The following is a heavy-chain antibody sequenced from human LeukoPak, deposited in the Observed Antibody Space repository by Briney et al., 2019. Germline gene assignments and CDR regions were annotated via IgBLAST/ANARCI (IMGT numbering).Heavy chain of an antibody. J-gene: IGHJ4*02. CDR3: ATDSLNLWELLGY. D-gene: IGHD1-26*01. V-gene: IGHV1-69-2*01. Sequence: ASVKVSCKVSGYTFTGYYMHWVQQAPGKGLEWMGLVDPEDGETIYAEKFQGRVTITADTSTDTAYMGLSSLRSEDTAVYYCATDSLNLWELLGYWGQGTLVTVSS. CDR2: VDPEDGET. CDR1: GYTFTGYY.